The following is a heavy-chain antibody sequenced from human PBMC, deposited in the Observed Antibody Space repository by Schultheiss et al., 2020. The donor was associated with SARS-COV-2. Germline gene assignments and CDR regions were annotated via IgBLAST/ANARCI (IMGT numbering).Heavy chain of an antibody. V-gene: IGHV3-73*01. D-gene: IGHD1-26*01. CDR2: IRSKANSYAT. Sequence: GGSLRLSCAASGFTFSSYEMNWVRQAPGKGLEWVGRIRSKANSYATAYAASVKGRFTISRDDSKNTAYLQMNSLKTEDTAVYYCTRPFSSRGSYINELDYWGQGTLVTVSS. CDR3: TRPFSSRGSYINELDY. J-gene: IGHJ4*02. CDR1: GFTFSSYE.